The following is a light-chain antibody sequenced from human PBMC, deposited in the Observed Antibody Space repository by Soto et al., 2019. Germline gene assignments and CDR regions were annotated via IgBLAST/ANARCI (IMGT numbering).Light chain of an antibody. CDR2: EDN. V-gene: IGLV6-57*04. CDR1: SGSIASNY. J-gene: IGLJ1*01. Sequence: NFMLTQPHSVSESPGKTVTISCTRSSGSIASNYVQWYQQRPGSAPTTVIYEDNQRPSGVPDRFSGSIDSSSTSASLTISGLKTEDEADYYCQSYDSSNYVFGTGTKVTVL. CDR3: QSYDSSNYV.